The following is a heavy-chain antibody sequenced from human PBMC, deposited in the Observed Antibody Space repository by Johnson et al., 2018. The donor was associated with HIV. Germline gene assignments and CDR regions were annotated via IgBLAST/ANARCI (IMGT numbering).Heavy chain of an antibody. CDR2: INWNGGST. J-gene: IGHJ3*02. CDR1: GFTFDDYG. D-gene: IGHD3-22*01. V-gene: IGHV3-20*04. Sequence: VQLVESGGGVVRPGGSLRLSCAASGFTFDDYGMSWVRQAPGKGLEWVSGINWNGGSTGYADSVKGRFAIPSDNAKNSLYLQMNNLRAEDTALYYCARYLITMIGAPDLGDAFDIWGQGTMVTVSS. CDR3: ARYLITMIGAPDLGDAFDI.